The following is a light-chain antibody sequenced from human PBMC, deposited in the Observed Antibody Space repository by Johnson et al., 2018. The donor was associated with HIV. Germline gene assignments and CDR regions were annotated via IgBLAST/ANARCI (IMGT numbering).Light chain of an antibody. CDR3: GTWDSSLSAYV. CDR1: NSNIGNNY. Sequence: QSVLTQPPSVSAAPGQKVTISCSGNNSNIGNNYVSWYQQFPGTAPKLLIFDNDKRPSGIPDRFSGSKSGTSATLGITGLQTGDEADYYCGTWDSSLSAYVFGTGTKVTVL. CDR2: DND. V-gene: IGLV1-51*01. J-gene: IGLJ1*01.